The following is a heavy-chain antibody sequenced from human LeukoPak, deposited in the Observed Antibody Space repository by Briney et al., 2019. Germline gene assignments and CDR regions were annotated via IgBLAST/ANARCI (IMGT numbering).Heavy chain of an antibody. CDR1: GYTFTGYY. V-gene: IGHV1-2*06. D-gene: IGHD1-7*01. J-gene: IGHJ3*02. Sequence: GASVKVSCKASGYTFTGYYMHWVRQAPGQGLEWMGRINPNSGGTNYAQKFQGRVTMTRDTSISTAYMELSRLRSDDTAVYYCARGGLELRKVHDALDIWGQGTMVTVSS. CDR3: ARGGLELRKVHDALDI. CDR2: INPNSGGT.